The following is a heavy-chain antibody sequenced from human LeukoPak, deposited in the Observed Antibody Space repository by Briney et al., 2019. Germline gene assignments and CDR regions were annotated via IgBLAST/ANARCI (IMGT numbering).Heavy chain of an antibody. CDR1: GFTFSSYA. J-gene: IGHJ4*02. V-gene: IGHV3-30*04. D-gene: IGHD3-22*01. CDR3: ARATNYYYDSSGYAPDFDY. Sequence: HPGWSLRLSCAASGFTFSSYAMHWVRQAPGKGLEWVALISYDASNKYYADSVKGRFTISRDNSENTLYLQMNSLRAEDTAVYYCARATNYYYDSSGYAPDFDYWGQGTLVTVSS. CDR2: ISYDASNK.